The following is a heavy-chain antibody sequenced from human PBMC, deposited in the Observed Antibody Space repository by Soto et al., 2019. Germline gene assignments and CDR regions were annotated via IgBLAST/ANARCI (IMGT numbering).Heavy chain of an antibody. D-gene: IGHD4-17*01. J-gene: IGHJ6*02. CDR1: GYTFTSYA. V-gene: IGHV1-3*01. CDR3: ASLHGGAYYYYGMDV. Sequence: ASVKVSCKASGYTFTSYATHWVRQAPGQRLEWMGWINAGNGNTKYSQKFQGRGTITRDTSASTAYMELSSLRSEDTAVYYCASLHGGAYYYYGMDVWGQGTTVTVSS. CDR2: INAGNGNT.